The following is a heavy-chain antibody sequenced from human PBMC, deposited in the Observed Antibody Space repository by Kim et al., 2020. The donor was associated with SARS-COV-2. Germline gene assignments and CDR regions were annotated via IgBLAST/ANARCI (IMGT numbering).Heavy chain of an antibody. V-gene: IGHV1-46*01. Sequence: ASVKVSCKASGYTFTNYYLHWVRQAPGQGLEWMGIINPSGGNTKYAQKFQGRVTMTSDTSASSVSMELTSLTSEDTAVYYCSRGPSAGFSGSYFDYFDYWGQGTLVAVSS. CDR1: GYTFTNYY. J-gene: IGHJ4*02. CDR2: INPSGGNT. CDR3: SRGPSAGFSGSYFDYFDY. D-gene: IGHD1-26*01.